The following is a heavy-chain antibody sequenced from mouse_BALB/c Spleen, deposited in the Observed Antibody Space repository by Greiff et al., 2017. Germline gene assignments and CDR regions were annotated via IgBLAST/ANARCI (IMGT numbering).Heavy chain of an antibody. CDR1: GFTFSSFG. J-gene: IGHJ4*01. CDR3: ARDGSSYYAMDY. D-gene: IGHD1-1*01. V-gene: IGHV5-17*02. Sequence: EVHLVESGGGLVQPGGSRKLSCAASGFTFSSFGMHWVRQAPEKGLEWVAYISSGSSTIYYADTVKGRFTISRDNPKNTLFLQMTSLRSEDTAMYYCARDGSSYYAMDYWGQGTSVTVSS. CDR2: ISSGSSTI.